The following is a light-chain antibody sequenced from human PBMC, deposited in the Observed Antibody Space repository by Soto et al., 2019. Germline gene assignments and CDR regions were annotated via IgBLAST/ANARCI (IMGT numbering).Light chain of an antibody. Sequence: EIVLTQSPASLSLSPGERATLSCRASQSIGSYLAWYQQRPGQAPRLLIYDTSNRATGIPTRFSAWGSGTDFTLTIGSLEPEDFAVYYCQQRSKWLFGGGTKVEIK. CDR1: QSIGSY. CDR3: QQRSKWL. CDR2: DTS. V-gene: IGKV3-11*01. J-gene: IGKJ4*01.